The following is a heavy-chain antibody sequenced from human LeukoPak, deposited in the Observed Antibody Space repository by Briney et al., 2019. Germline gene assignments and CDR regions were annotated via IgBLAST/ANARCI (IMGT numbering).Heavy chain of an antibody. D-gene: IGHD3-22*01. V-gene: IGHV3-7*01. J-gene: IGHJ1*01. CDR1: GFTFSNFW. Sequence: PGGSLRLSCAASGFTFSNFWMTWIRQAPGKGLEWVANIKQDGIEEYYVDSVEGRFTVSRDNTKNTLFLQMDSLRAEDTAVYYCARGSSGYYCDHFQTWGQGSLATVSS. CDR3: ARGSSGYYCDHFQT. CDR2: IKQDGIEE.